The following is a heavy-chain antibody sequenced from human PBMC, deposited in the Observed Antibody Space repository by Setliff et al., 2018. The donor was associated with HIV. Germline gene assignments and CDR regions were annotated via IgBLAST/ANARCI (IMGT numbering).Heavy chain of an antibody. D-gene: IGHD2-2*01. CDR3: ASRPPHETYYAVFDF. V-gene: IGHV3-53*01. CDR2: IYSGGST. Sequence: PGGSLRLSCAASGFTVSSNYMNWVRQAPGKGLEWVSVIYSGGSTFYADSVKGRFTVSRDNSKNTLYLQMNSLRVEDTAIYYCASRPPHETYYAVFDFWGQGTLVTVSS. CDR1: GFTVSSNY. J-gene: IGHJ4*02.